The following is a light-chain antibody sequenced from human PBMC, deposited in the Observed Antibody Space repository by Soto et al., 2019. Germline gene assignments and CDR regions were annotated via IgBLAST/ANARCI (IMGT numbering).Light chain of an antibody. V-gene: IGKV3D-20*02. CDR1: QSVSSSY. CDR3: QQRSNWQIT. J-gene: IGKJ5*01. Sequence: EIVLTPSPGTLSLSPGERATLSCRASQSVSSSYLAWYQQKPGQAPRLLIYDASNRATGIPARFSGSGSGTDFTLTISSLEPEDFAVYYCQQRSNWQITFGQGTRLEIK. CDR2: DAS.